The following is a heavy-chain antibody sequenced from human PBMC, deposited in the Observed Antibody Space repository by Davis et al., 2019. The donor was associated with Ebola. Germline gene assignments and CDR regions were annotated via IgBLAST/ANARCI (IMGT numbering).Heavy chain of an antibody. Sequence: GESLKISCAASGFTFSTYSMNWVRQAPGKGLEWVSSISSSSFYIYYADSVKGRFTISRDNAKNSLYLQMNSLRAEDTAVYYCARDEARDDSSGYYYGYWGQGTLVTVSS. J-gene: IGHJ4*02. CDR3: ARDEARDDSSGYYYGY. CDR2: ISSSSFYI. D-gene: IGHD3-22*01. CDR1: GFTFSTYS. V-gene: IGHV3-21*01.